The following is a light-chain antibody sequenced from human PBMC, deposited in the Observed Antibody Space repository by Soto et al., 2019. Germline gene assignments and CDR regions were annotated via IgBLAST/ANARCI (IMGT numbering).Light chain of an antibody. CDR3: QQYVRSPFT. CDR2: GAS. CDR1: QSVSSSY. V-gene: IGKV3-20*01. J-gene: IGKJ3*01. Sequence: EIVLTQSPGTLSLSPGERATLSCRASQSVSSSYLAWYQQKPGQAPRLLIYGASSTATGIPDRFSGSVSGPDFTLTTSRLEAEDFAVYSGQQYVRSPFTFGAGTVVDIK.